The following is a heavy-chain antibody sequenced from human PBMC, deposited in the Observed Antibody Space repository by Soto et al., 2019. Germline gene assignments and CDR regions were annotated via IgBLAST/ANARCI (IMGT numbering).Heavy chain of an antibody. V-gene: IGHV4-30-4*01. CDR1: GGSISSGDYY. CDR2: IFYSGST. CDR3: ARAPWRRSSVGWFDT. D-gene: IGHD6-6*01. Sequence: SETLSLTCTVSGGSISSGDYYWSWIRQPPGKGLEWIGYIFYSGSTYYNPSLKSRVIISVDTSKNQFSLKLSSVTAADTAVYYCARAPWRRSSVGWFDTWGQGTLVTVSS. J-gene: IGHJ5*02.